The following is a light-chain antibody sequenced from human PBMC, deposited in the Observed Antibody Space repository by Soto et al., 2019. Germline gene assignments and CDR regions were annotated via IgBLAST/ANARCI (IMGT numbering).Light chain of an antibody. CDR2: AAS. CDR1: QNINNY. Sequence: IQMTQYPSSLSSSVGDRVTITCQASQNINNYLNWYQQKPGTAPKLLIFAASSLQSGVPSRLSGSGSGTDFTLTISSLQPEDFATYYCQESYTTLTFAGGTKVDIK. J-gene: IGKJ4*01. CDR3: QESYTTLT. V-gene: IGKV1-39*01.